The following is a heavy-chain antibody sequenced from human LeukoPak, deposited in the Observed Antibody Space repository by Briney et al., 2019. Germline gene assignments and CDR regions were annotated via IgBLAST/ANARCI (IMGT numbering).Heavy chain of an antibody. CDR1: GFTFSSYW. Sequence: AGSLRLSCAASGFTFSSYWKSWVRQAPGKGLEWMANIKQDGSEKYYVDSVKGRFTISRDNAKNSLYLQMNSLRAEDTAVYYCAREGEQWLVDAFDIWGQGTMVTVSS. J-gene: IGHJ3*02. V-gene: IGHV3-7*01. D-gene: IGHD6-19*01. CDR2: IKQDGSEK. CDR3: AREGEQWLVDAFDI.